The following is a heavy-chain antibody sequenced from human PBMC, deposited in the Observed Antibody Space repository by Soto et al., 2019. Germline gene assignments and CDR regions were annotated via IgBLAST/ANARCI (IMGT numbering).Heavy chain of an antibody. Sequence: EVQLVESGGGLVQPGGSLRLSCVASGFTFSSRWMNWVRHVPGKGLEWVANIKQDGSEIHYVDSVKGRFTISRDNAKNSLYLQMNRLRVEDTAVYQCVRSSGWTGDFWGQGILVTVSS. CDR3: VRSSGWTGDF. D-gene: IGHD3-10*01. V-gene: IGHV3-7*04. CDR2: IKQDGSEI. CDR1: GFTFSSRW. J-gene: IGHJ4*02.